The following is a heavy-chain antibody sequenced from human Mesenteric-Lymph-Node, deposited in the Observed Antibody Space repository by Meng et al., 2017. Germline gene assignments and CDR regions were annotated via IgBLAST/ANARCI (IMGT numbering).Heavy chain of an antibody. CDR3: VRWDYGVNSGPEN. J-gene: IGHJ4*02. D-gene: IGHD4/OR15-4a*01. V-gene: IGHV3-74*01. CDR1: GFTFSSYW. CDR2: INTDGRST. Sequence: EVQLVESGGGLVQPWGSLRLSCAASGFTFSSYWMHWVRQAPGKGLVWVSRINTDGRSTSYTDSVKGRFTISRDNAKKTLYLQMNSLRAEDTAVYYCVRWDYGVNSGPENWGQGTLVTVSS.